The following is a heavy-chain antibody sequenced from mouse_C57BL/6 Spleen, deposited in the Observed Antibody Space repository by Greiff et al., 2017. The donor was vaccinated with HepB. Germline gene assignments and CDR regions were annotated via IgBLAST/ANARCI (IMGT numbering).Heavy chain of an antibody. D-gene: IGHD2-4*01. Sequence: EVQLVESGGGLVKPGGSLKLSCAASGFTFSSYAMSWVRQTPEKRLEWVATISDGGSYTYYPDNVKGRFTISRDNAKNNLYLQMSHLKSEDTAMYYCAREDYDGAYWGQGTLVTVSA. CDR2: ISDGGSYT. CDR3: AREDYDGAY. V-gene: IGHV5-4*01. J-gene: IGHJ3*01. CDR1: GFTFSSYA.